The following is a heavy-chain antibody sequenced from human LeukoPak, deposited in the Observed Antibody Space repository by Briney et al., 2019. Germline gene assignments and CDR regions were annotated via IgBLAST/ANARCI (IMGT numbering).Heavy chain of an antibody. Sequence: GGSLILSCAASGFTFSSYGMHWVRQAPGKGLEWVAVIWYDGSNKYYADSVKGRFTISRDNSKNTLYLQMNSLRAEDTAVYYCARLEGGSSGPLDYWGQGTLVTVSS. CDR3: ARLEGGSSGPLDY. V-gene: IGHV3-33*01. CDR1: GFTFSSYG. D-gene: IGHD1-26*01. CDR2: IWYDGSNK. J-gene: IGHJ4*02.